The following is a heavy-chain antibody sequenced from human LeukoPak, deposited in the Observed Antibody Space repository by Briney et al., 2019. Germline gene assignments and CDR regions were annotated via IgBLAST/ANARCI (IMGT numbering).Heavy chain of an antibody. CDR1: GYTFSGYY. D-gene: IGHD1-26*01. CDR3: ARVLGATPPPFDY. J-gene: IGHJ4*02. CDR2: INPNNGGT. V-gene: IGHV1-2*02. Sequence: ASVKVSCKASGYTFSGYYMHWVRQAPGQGLEWMGWINPNNGGTTYAQKFKGRVTMTRVTSIATAYMELRSLGFDDTAVYYCARVLGATPPPFDYWGQGTLVTVSS.